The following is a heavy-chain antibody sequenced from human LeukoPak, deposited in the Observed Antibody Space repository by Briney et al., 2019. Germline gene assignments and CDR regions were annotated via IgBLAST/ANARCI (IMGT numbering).Heavy chain of an antibody. CDR3: ARERREQLLPPYTRFVSYFDY. D-gene: IGHD2-2*01. Sequence: PSETLSLTCTVSDGSITNYYWSWIRQPPGKGLEWIGTIYYTRSTYYNPSLKSRVTISVDTSKNQFSLKLSSVTAADTAVYYCARERREQLLPPYTRFVSYFDYWGQGTLVTVSS. V-gene: IGHV4-39*07. J-gene: IGHJ4*02. CDR1: DGSITNYY. CDR2: IYYTRST.